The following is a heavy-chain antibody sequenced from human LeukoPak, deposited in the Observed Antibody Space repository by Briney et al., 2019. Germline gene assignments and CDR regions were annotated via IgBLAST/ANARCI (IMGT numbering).Heavy chain of an antibody. V-gene: IGHV3-21*01. J-gene: IGHJ5*02. CDR3: ARDHLLSGWDEGWFDP. CDR2: ISSSSSYI. CDR1: GFTFSSYS. Sequence: PGGSLSLSCAASGFTFSSYSMNWVRQAPGKGLEWVSSISSSSSYIYYADSVKGRFTISRDNAKNSLYLQMNSLRAEDTAVYYCARDHLLSGWDEGWFDPWGQGTLVTVSS. D-gene: IGHD6-19*01.